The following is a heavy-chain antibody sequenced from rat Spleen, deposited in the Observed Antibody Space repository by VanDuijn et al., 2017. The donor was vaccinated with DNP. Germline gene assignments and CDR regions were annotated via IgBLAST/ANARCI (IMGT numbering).Heavy chain of an antibody. J-gene: IGHJ2*01. V-gene: IGHV5-31*01. Sequence: EVQLVESGGDLVQPGRSLKLSCVASRFTFNNFWMTWFRQVPRKGLEWVASIPSSGDSTYYPDSVKGRFTISRDNAKSTLYLQMNTLRSEDMATYYCVRWYNSGYYFDYWGQGVMVTVSS. CDR1: RFTFNNFW. CDR3: VRWYNSGYYFDY. CDR2: IPSSGDST. D-gene: IGHD4-3*01.